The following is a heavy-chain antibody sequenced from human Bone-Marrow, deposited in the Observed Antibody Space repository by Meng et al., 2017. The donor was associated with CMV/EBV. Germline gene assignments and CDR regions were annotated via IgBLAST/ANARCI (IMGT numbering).Heavy chain of an antibody. D-gene: IGHD6-25*01. CDR1: FSFSSYT. J-gene: IGHJ4*02. V-gene: IGHV3-21*06. CDR3: ARDMAWDSSGWAHFFDY. Sequence: FSFSSYTMNWVRRAPGRGLEWVSSISSSSSYIYYADSMMGRITISRDNAKNSLYLHMNSLRAEDTAVYYCARDMAWDSSGWAHFFDYWGQGTLVTVSS. CDR2: ISSSSSYI.